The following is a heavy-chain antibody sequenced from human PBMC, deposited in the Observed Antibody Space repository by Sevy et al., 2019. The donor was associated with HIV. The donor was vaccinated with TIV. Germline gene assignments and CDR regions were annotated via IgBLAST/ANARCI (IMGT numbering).Heavy chain of an antibody. Sequence: LRLSCTVSGGSISSGDYNWNWIRQPPGKGLEWIGYIYYSGLTYYNPSLKSRITLSVDTSENQFSLTLSSVTAADTAVYYCARSYSDYSNALAFDYWGQGTLVTVSS. D-gene: IGHD4-4*01. J-gene: IGHJ4*02. V-gene: IGHV4-30-4*01. CDR2: IYYSGLT. CDR3: ARSYSDYSNALAFDY. CDR1: GGSISSGDYN.